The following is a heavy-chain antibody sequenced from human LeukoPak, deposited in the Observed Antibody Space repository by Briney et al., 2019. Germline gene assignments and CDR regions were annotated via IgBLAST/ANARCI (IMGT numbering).Heavy chain of an antibody. CDR1: GGSFSGYY. CDR3: ARQSNTVTTLGWFDP. CDR2: INHSGST. J-gene: IGHJ5*02. D-gene: IGHD4-11*01. V-gene: IGHV4-34*01. Sequence: SETLSLTCAVYGGSFSGYYWSWIRQPPGKGLEWIGEINHSGSTNYNPSLKSRVTISVDTSKNQFSLKLSSVTAADTAVYYCARQSNTVTTLGWFDPWGQGTLVTVSS.